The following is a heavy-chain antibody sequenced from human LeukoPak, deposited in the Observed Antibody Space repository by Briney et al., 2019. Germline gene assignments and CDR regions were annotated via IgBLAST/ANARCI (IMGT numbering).Heavy chain of an antibody. CDR3: GRLALTPWYFDL. V-gene: IGHV3-53*01. Sequence: PGGSLRLSCAASGFTFSDYAMSWVRQAPGKGLEWVSILYSDGRTFYAGSVKGRFTISRDISKNTLYLQMNSLRAEDTAVYYCGRLALTPWYFDLWGRGTLVTVSS. J-gene: IGHJ2*01. CDR2: LYSDGRT. CDR1: GFTFSDYA. D-gene: IGHD5-12*01.